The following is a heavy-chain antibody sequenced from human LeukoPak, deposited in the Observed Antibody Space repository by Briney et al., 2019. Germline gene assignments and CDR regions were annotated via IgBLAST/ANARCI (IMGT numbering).Heavy chain of an antibody. D-gene: IGHD2-15*01. J-gene: IGHJ3*02. CDR3: ARHLRIAKQSGAFDI. Sequence: GESLKISCKGSGYSFTSYWIGWVRQMPGKGLEWMGIIYPGDSDTRYSPSFQGQVTISADKSISTAYLQWSSLKASDTAMYYCARHLRIAKQSGAFDIWGQGTMVTVSS. CDR2: IYPGDSDT. V-gene: IGHV5-51*01. CDR1: GYSFTSYW.